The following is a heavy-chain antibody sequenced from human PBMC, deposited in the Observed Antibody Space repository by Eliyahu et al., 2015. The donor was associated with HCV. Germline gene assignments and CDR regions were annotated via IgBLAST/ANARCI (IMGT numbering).Heavy chain of an antibody. J-gene: IGHJ4*02. D-gene: IGHD6-19*01. V-gene: IGHV3-23*01. Sequence: EVQLLESGGGLVQPGGSLRLSCAASGFTFSSXAMTWVRQAPGKGLEWVSLXSDSGGSTYYADSVKGRFTISRDNSNNTVYLQMNSLRAEDTAVYHCAKDLGSGWSRYYYWGQGTLVTVSS. CDR3: AKDLGSGWSRYYY. CDR1: GFTFSSXA. CDR2: XSDSGGST.